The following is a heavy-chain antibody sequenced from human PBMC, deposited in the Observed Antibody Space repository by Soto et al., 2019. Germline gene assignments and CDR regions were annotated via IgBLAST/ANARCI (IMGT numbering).Heavy chain of an antibody. J-gene: IGHJ6*02. D-gene: IGHD2-2*01. CDR1: GGTFSSYA. CDR3: ARPVRAAGYYYGMDV. V-gene: IGHV1-69*12. CDR2: IIPIFGTA. Sequence: QVQLVQSGAEVKKPGSSVKVSCKASGGTFSSYAISWVRQAPGQGLEWMGGIIPIFGTANYSQKFQGRGTITANESTSTAYMELSSLRSEDTAVYYCARPVRAAGYYYGMDVWGQGTTVTVSS.